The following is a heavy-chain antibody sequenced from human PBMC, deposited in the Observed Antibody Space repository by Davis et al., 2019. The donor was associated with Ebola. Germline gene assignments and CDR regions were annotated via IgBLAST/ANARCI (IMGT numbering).Heavy chain of an antibody. V-gene: IGHV3-30*04. Sequence: PGGSLRLSCAASGFTFSSYAMHWVRQAPGKGLEWVAVISYDGSNKYYADSVKGRFTISRDNSKNTLYLQMNSLRAEDTAVYYCARDPIRYDSSGYYYYYYGMDVWGKGTTVTVSS. CDR2: ISYDGSNK. D-gene: IGHD3-22*01. CDR1: GFTFSSYA. CDR3: ARDPIRYDSSGYYYYYYGMDV. J-gene: IGHJ6*04.